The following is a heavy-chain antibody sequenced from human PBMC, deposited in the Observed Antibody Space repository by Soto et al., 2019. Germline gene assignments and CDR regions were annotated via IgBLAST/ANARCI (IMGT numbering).Heavy chain of an antibody. Sequence: GGSLRLSCAASGFTFSSYAMSWVRQAPGKGLEWVSAISGSGGSTYYGDSVKGGFTISRDNSKNTLYLQMNSLRAEDTAVYYCAKEPHCVMVVVPAAMYGMDVWGQGTTVTVSS. V-gene: IGHV3-23*01. CDR1: GFTFSSYA. CDR3: AKEPHCVMVVVPAAMYGMDV. J-gene: IGHJ6*02. CDR2: ISGSGGST. D-gene: IGHD2-2*01.